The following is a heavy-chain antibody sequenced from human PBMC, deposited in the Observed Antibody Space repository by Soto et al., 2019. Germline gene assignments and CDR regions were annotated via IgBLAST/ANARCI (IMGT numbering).Heavy chain of an antibody. CDR2: ISANSGNT. V-gene: IGHV1-18*01. Sequence: QDHLVQSGAEVKKPGASVKVSCKASGYTFINFGISWLRQAPGQGLEWMGWISANSGNTNYAEKFQDRVTMTTDTSTTTAYMELRSLRADDTAVYYCARRPPFSYGDFVTYYFDYWGQVTLVTVSS. CDR1: GYTFINFG. J-gene: IGHJ4*02. D-gene: IGHD4-17*01. CDR3: ARRPPFSYGDFVTYYFDY.